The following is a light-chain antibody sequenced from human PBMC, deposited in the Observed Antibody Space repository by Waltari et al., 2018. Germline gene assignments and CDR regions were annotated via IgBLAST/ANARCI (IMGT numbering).Light chain of an antibody. V-gene: IGKV1-6*02. CDR2: AAS. CDR3: LQDYNYPLT. J-gene: IGKJ4*01. CDR1: QGIRND. Sequence: AIQMTQSPSSLSASVGYRVTINCRASQGIRNDLGWYQQKPGKAPKFLIYAASSLQSGVPSRFSGSGSGTDFTLTISSLQPEDFATYYGLQDYNYPLTFGGGTKVEIK.